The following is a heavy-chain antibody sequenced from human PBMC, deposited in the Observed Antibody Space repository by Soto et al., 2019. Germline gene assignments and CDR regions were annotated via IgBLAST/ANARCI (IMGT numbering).Heavy chain of an antibody. Sequence: SETLSLTCAVYGGSVNGYYWNWIRQPPGKGLEWIGEINHIGGTHYNPSLKSRVTMSVDTSKNQFSLRLSSVTAADTAIYYCATRITVFGLLIPPFDPWGQGTQVTVSS. CDR1: GGSVNGYY. J-gene: IGHJ5*02. CDR2: INHIGGT. CDR3: ATRITVFGLLIPPFDP. V-gene: IGHV4-34*01. D-gene: IGHD3-3*01.